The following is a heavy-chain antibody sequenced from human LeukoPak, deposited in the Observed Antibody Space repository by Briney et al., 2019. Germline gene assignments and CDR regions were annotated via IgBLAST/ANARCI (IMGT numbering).Heavy chain of an antibody. J-gene: IGHJ4*02. Sequence: SETLSLTCTVSGGSIGSYYWNWIRQPPGKGLEWTGYVSYSGSTNYNPSLKSRVTMSVDKSKNQFSLKLSSVTAADTAVYFCARATSGYYFDFWDQGTLVTVSS. V-gene: IGHV4-59*01. CDR3: ARATSGYYFDF. D-gene: IGHD3-22*01. CDR2: VSYSGST. CDR1: GGSIGSYY.